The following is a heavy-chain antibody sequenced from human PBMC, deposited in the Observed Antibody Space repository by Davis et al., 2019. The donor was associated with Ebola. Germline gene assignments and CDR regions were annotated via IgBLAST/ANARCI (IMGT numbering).Heavy chain of an antibody. CDR1: GGTFTSYG. Sequence: SVKVSCKASGGTFTSYGISWVRQAPGQGLEWMGGIIPIFGTANYAQKFQGRVTITADKSTSTAYMELSSLRSEDTALYYCAKPYYDFWSGSNLDYWGQGTLVTVSS. CDR3: AKPYYDFWSGSNLDY. J-gene: IGHJ4*02. V-gene: IGHV1-69*06. D-gene: IGHD3-3*01. CDR2: IIPIFGTA.